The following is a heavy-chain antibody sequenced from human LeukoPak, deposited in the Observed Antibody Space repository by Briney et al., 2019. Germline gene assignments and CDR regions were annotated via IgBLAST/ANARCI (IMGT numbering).Heavy chain of an antibody. CDR3: ARVRQWLVQSDAFDI. Sequence: SETLSLTCAVYGGSFSGYYWSWLSQPPGKGLEWIAEINPSGSTNYNPSLKSRVTISVDTSKNQFSLKLSSVTAADTAVYYRARVRQWLVQSDAFDIWGQGTMVTVSS. D-gene: IGHD6-19*01. J-gene: IGHJ3*02. V-gene: IGHV4-34*01. CDR2: INPSGST. CDR1: GGSFSGYY.